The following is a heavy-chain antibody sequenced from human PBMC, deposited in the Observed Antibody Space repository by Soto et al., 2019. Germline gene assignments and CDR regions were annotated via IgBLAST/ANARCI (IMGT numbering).Heavy chain of an antibody. J-gene: IGHJ4*02. D-gene: IGHD3-22*01. Sequence: GGSLRLSCAASGFPFSSYEMNWVRQPPGKGLEWVSYISSSSSTIYYADSVKGRFTISRDNAKNSLYLQMNSLRDEDKAVYYCARDVYDSSGYHDYWGQGTLVTVS. CDR2: ISSSSSTI. CDR1: GFPFSSYE. V-gene: IGHV3-48*02. CDR3: ARDVYDSSGYHDY.